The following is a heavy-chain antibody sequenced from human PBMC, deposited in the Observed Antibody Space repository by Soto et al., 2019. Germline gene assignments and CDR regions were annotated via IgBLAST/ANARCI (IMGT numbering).Heavy chain of an antibody. CDR2: ISWNSGSI. D-gene: IGHD2-2*01. CDR1: GFTFDDYA. CDR3: AKSLCSSTSCYAPDAFDI. Sequence: GGSLRLSCAASGFTFDDYAMHWVRQAPGKGLEWVSGISWNSGSIGYADSVKGRFTISRDNAKNSLYLQMNSLRAEDTALYYCAKSLCSSTSCYAPDAFDIWGQGTMVTVSS. V-gene: IGHV3-9*01. J-gene: IGHJ3*02.